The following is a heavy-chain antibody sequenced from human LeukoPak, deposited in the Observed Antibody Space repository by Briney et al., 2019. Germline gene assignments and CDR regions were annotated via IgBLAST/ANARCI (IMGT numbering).Heavy chain of an antibody. CDR1: GFTFSGSA. V-gene: IGHV3-73*01. J-gene: IGHJ4*02. Sequence: GGSLRLSYAASGFTFSGSAMHWVRQASGKGLEWVGRIRSKANNYATAYAASVKGRFTVSRDDSKNTAYLQMNSLKTEDTAVYYCTRFYDFGLDYWGQGTLVTVSS. D-gene: IGHD3-3*01. CDR3: TRFYDFGLDY. CDR2: IRSKANNYAT.